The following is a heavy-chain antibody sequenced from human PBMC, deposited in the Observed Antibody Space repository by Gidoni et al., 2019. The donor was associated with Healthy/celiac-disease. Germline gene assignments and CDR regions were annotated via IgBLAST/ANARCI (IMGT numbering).Heavy chain of an antibody. D-gene: IGHD2-2*01. CDR2: ISPTSDTI. V-gene: IGHV3-9*01. CDR3: TQDLGYCSSTSCLGFDY. Sequence: EVQLVESGGGLVQPGRSLRTSCAASGCIFDEYALHWVRPAPGKGLGWVSGISPTSDTIGYAASVKGRFTISRYNAKNSLYLQMTRLRPEDTALYYCTQDLGYCSSTSCLGFDYWGQGTLVTVSS. CDR1: GCIFDEYA. J-gene: IGHJ4*02.